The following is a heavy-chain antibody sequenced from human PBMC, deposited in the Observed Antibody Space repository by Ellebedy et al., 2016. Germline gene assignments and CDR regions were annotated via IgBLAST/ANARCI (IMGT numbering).Heavy chain of an antibody. CDR1: GFTFSSYS. CDR2: ISTSSSYI. D-gene: IGHD3-22*01. CDR3: AREQPGGYRTPDY. J-gene: IGHJ4*02. Sequence: GESLKISXAASGFTFSSYSMNWVRQAPGKGLEWVSSISTSSSYIYYADSVKGRFTISRDNAKNSLYLLMNSLRAEDTAVYYCAREQPGGYRTPDYWGQGTLVTVSS. V-gene: IGHV3-21*01.